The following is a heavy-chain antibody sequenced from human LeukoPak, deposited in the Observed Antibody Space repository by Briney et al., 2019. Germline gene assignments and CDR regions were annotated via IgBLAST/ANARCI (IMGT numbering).Heavy chain of an antibody. CDR1: GFTFSSYA. J-gene: IGHJ4*02. V-gene: IGHV3-30-3*01. CDR3: ARDGGSREFDY. Sequence: GGSLRLSCAASGFTFSSYAMHWVRQAPGKGLEWVAVISYDGSNKYYADSVKGRFTISRDNSKNTLYLQMNSLRAEDTAVYYCARDGGSREFDYLGQGTQVTVSS. CDR2: ISYDGSNK. D-gene: IGHD3-16*01.